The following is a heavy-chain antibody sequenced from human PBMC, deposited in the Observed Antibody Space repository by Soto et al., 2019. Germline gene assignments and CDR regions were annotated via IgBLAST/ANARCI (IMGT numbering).Heavy chain of an antibody. V-gene: IGHV3-30-3*01. CDR2: ISYDGSNK. Sequence: QVQLVESGGGVVQPGRSLRLSCAASGFTFRNYAMHWVRQAPGKGLEWVAVISYDGSNKYYADSVKGRFTISRDNSKNTLYLQMNSLRTEDTAVYYCARDGEIGGQGTLVTVSS. D-gene: IGHD7-27*01. J-gene: IGHJ4*02. CDR1: GFTFRNYA. CDR3: ARDGEI.